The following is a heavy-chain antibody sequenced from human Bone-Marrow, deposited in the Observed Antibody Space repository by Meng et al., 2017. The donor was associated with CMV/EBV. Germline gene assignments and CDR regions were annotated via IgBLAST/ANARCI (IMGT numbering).Heavy chain of an antibody. Sequence: GESLKIFCAASGFMFDDYGMSWVRQAPGKGLEWVSGINWNGGSTDYADSVKGRFTISRDNAKNSLYLHMNSLRVEDTALYHCARNVGYYYGMDVWGQGTTVTVSS. D-gene: IGHD1-26*01. V-gene: IGHV3-20*01. CDR1: GFMFDDYG. CDR3: ARNVGYYYGMDV. J-gene: IGHJ6*02. CDR2: INWNGGST.